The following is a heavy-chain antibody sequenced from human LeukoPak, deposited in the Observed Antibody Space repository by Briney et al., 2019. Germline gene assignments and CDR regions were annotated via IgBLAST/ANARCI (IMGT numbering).Heavy chain of an antibody. CDR1: GGSISSGGYY. CDR2: IYYSGST. D-gene: IGHD4-11*01. V-gene: IGHV4-31*03. J-gene: IGHJ6*02. Sequence: SETLSLTCTVSGGSISSGGYYWSWIRQHPGTGLEWIGYIYYSGSTYYNPSLKSRVTISVDTSKNQFSLKLSSVTAADTAVYYCARERTTVNGMDVWGQGTTVTVSS. CDR3: ARERTTVNGMDV.